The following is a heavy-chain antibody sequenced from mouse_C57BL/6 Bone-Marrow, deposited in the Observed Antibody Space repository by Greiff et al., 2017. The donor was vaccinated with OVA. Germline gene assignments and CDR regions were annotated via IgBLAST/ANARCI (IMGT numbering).Heavy chain of an antibody. CDR1: GFTFSSYG. CDR2: ISSGGSYT. D-gene: IGHD1-1*01. V-gene: IGHV5-6*01. Sequence: EVMLVESGGDLVKPGGSLKLSCAASGFTFSSYGMSWVRQTPDKRLEWVATISSGGSYTYYPDSVKGRFTISRDNAKNTLYLQMSRLKSEDTAKYYCARQAVYYGSSYWDFEGRGTGTTGTVSS. CDR3: ARQAVYYGSSYWDFEG. J-gene: IGHJ1*03.